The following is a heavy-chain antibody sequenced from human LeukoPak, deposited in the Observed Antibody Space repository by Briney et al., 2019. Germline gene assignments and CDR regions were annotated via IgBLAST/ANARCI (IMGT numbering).Heavy chain of an antibody. J-gene: IGHJ4*02. Sequence: SQTLSLTCSVSGVSISRSGDYWNWIRQPPGEGLEWLGYIYFSGSTYYSPSLKSRISMSLDTSKNQFSLRLTSVTAADTAVYYCARNLGYSPALLGSWGQGTLVTVSS. CDR1: GVSISRSGDY. D-gene: IGHD5-18*01. V-gene: IGHV4-31*03. CDR3: ARNLGYSPALLGS. CDR2: IYFSGST.